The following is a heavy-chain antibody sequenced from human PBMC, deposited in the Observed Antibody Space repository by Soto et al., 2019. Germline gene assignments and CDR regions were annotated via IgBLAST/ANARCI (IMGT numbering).Heavy chain of an antibody. CDR1: GYTFTAYH. CDR3: ARSGEAYYDVLTGSYKGSWFDP. J-gene: IGHJ5*02. Sequence: QVQLVQSGAEVKEPGDSVRVSCEASGYTFTAYHIHWVRQAPGQGLEWMGWINPKFGDTTYAQDFQGRVSMTRDMSISTVYMELSRLTSDDTAIYYCARSGEAYYDVLTGSYKGSWFDPWGQGTLVTVSS. D-gene: IGHD3-9*01. V-gene: IGHV1-2*02. CDR2: INPKFGDT.